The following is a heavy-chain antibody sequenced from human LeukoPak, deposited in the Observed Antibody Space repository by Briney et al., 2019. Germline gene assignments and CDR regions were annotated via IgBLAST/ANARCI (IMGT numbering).Heavy chain of an antibody. J-gene: IGHJ4*02. V-gene: IGHV6-1*01. Sequence: RSQTLSLTCDISGDSVSIDSATWNWIRQSLSRGLEWLGRTYYRSAWYTDYAVSVQSRITIKPDTSTNQFSLQLYSLTPEDTAVYYCARGIPVAGFDYWGQGTLVTVSS. CDR1: GDSVSIDSAT. CDR3: ARGIPVAGFDY. CDR2: TYYRSAWYT. D-gene: IGHD6-19*01.